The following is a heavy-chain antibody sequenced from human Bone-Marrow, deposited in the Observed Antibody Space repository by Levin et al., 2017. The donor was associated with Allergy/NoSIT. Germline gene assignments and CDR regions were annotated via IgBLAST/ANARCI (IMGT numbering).Heavy chain of an antibody. V-gene: IGHV3-64D*06. CDR3: ARKSVFTPKVYFDY. J-gene: IGHJ4*02. CDR2: ICSDGGHT. CDR1: GFTVSSYA. Sequence: GGSLRLSCSASGFTVSSYAMYWVRQAPGKGLDYVSAICSDGGHTYYADSVQGRFTISRDSSKNTLYLQMSSLRTEDTAVYYCARKSVFTPKVYFDYWGQGTLVTVSS.